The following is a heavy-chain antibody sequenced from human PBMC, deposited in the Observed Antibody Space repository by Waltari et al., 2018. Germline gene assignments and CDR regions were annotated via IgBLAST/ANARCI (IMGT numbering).Heavy chain of an antibody. J-gene: IGHJ3*02. CDR2: FDPEDGET. CDR3: ATVHRGYCSSGSCYDQYDAFDI. V-gene: IGHV1-24*01. CDR1: GYTLTELS. D-gene: IGHD2-15*01. Sequence: QVQLVQSGAEVKKPGASVKVSCKVSGYTLTELSRHWVRQAPGKGLEWMGGFDPEDGETIYAQKFQGRVTMTEDTSTDTAYMELSSLRSEDTAVYYCATVHRGYCSSGSCYDQYDAFDIWGQGTMVTVSS.